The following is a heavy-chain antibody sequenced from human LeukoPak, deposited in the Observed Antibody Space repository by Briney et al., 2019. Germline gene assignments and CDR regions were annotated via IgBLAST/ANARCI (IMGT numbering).Heavy chain of an antibody. CDR2: INPSGGST. Sequence: GASVKVSCKASGFTFTNYNMHWVRQAPGQGLEWMGIINPSGGSTNYAQNFQARVTMTRDTSTSTVYMELSSLRSEDTAVYYCARVRDGYNSFDYWGQGTLVTVSS. CDR1: GFTFTNYN. V-gene: IGHV1-46*01. J-gene: IGHJ4*02. D-gene: IGHD5-24*01. CDR3: ARVRDGYNSFDY.